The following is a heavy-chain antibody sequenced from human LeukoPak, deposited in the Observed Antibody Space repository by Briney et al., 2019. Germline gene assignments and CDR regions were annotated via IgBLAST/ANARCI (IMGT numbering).Heavy chain of an antibody. V-gene: IGHV1-46*01. CDR1: GYTFTSYY. J-gene: IGHJ4*02. CDR3: ARSPGYDTSGYSEVDY. CDR2: INPSGGTT. D-gene: IGHD3-22*01. Sequence: ASVKVSCKASGYTFTSYYIHWVRQAPGQGLEWMGRINPSGGTTSYAQKFQGRVTMTRDTSTSTVYVELSSLRSEDTAVYYCARSPGYDTSGYSEVDYWGQGTLVTVSS.